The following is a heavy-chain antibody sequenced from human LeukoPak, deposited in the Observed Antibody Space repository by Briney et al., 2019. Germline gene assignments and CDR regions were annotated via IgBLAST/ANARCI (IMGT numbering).Heavy chain of an antibody. CDR1: GGSISSYY. J-gene: IGHJ6*03. CDR3: ARARPPIYGYYYYYMDV. D-gene: IGHD3-3*01. Sequence: SETLSLTFTVSGGSISSYYWSWIRQPAGKGLEWIGRIYTSGSTNYNPSLKSRVTMSVDTSKNQFSLKLSSVTAADTAVYYCARARPPIYGYYYYYMDVWGKGTTVTVSS. V-gene: IGHV4-4*07. CDR2: IYTSGST.